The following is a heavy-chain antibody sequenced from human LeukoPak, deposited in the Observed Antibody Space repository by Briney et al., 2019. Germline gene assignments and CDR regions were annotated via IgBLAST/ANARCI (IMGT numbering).Heavy chain of an antibody. Sequence: GGSLRLSCATSGFIVSSNYMSWVRQAPGKGLEWVSVIYSVSSTFYADSVKGRFTISRDNSKNTLYLQMNSLRAEDTAVYYCARDKGDSSGYCSLQHWGQGTLVTVSS. CDR1: GFIVSSNY. V-gene: IGHV3-66*01. CDR3: ARDKGDSSGYCSLQH. D-gene: IGHD3-22*01. J-gene: IGHJ1*01. CDR2: IYSVSST.